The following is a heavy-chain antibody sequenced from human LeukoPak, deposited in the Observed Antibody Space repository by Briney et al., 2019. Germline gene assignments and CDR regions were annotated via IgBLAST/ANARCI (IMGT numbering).Heavy chain of an antibody. Sequence: GGSLRLSCAASGFTVSSNYMSWVRQAPGKGLEWVSYISLSSTYTNYADSVKGRFTISRDNAKNLLYLQMNSLRAEDTAVYYCARDGWFGELDKDHFDYWGQGTLVTVSS. J-gene: IGHJ4*02. CDR2: ISLSSTYT. V-gene: IGHV3-11*06. D-gene: IGHD3-10*01. CDR3: ARDGWFGELDKDHFDY. CDR1: GFTVSSNY.